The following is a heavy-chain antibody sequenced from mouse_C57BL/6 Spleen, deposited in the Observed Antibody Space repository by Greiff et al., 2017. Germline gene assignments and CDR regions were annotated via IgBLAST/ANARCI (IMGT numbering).Heavy chain of an antibody. CDR2: IYPGGGYT. J-gene: IGHJ3*01. Sequence: VQLQESGAELVRPGTSVKMSCKASGYTFTNYWIGWAKQRPGHGLEWIGDIYPGGGYTNYNEKFKGKATLTADKSSSPAYMQFSSLTSEDSASYFCARGGVFAYWGQGTLVTVSA. CDR3: ARGGVFAY. CDR1: GYTFTNYW. V-gene: IGHV1-63*01.